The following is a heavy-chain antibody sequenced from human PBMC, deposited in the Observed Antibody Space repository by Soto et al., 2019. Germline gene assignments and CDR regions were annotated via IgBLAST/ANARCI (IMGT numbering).Heavy chain of an antibody. CDR3: AAFSSIAAAGYFKF. Sequence: QVQLVQSGAEVKEPGSSVKVSCKATGDLFNNYAFNWVRQAPGLGLEWMVRITPLFSTTTYPQKFQGRVTIDSDELTTIVYLEVRHLASEDTAMYYCAAFSSIAAAGYFKFWGQVTLVTVSP. CDR2: ITPLFSTT. J-gene: IGHJ4*02. D-gene: IGHD6-13*01. V-gene: IGHV1-69*01. CDR1: GDLFNNYA.